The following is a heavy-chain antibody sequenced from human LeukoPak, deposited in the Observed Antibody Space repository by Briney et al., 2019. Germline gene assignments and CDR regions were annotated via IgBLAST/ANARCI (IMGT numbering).Heavy chain of an antibody. CDR2: INAGNGNT. CDR3: TRSGVVGAPGDFDY. CDR1: GYTFTSYA. Sequence: ASVKVSCKASGYTFTSYAMHWVRQAPGQRLEWMGWINAGNGNTKYSQNFQGRVAMTRDTSTSTVYMELSSLRSEDTAIYFCTRSGVVGAPGDFDYWGQGTLVTVSS. J-gene: IGHJ4*02. D-gene: IGHD2-15*01. V-gene: IGHV1-3*01.